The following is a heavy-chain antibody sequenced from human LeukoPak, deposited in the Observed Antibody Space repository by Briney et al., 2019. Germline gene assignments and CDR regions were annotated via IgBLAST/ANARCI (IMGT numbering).Heavy chain of an antibody. CDR3: ARAYSSSWYFNWFDP. D-gene: IGHD6-13*01. CDR1: GYSISSGYF. CDR2: IYHSGST. J-gene: IGHJ5*02. V-gene: IGHV4-38-2*02. Sequence: SETLSLTCTVSGYSISSGYFWGWIQQPPGKGLEWIGTIYHSGSTYYNASLESRVTISVDTSKNQFSLKLSSVTAADTAVYYCARAYSSSWYFNWFDPWGQGTLVTVSS.